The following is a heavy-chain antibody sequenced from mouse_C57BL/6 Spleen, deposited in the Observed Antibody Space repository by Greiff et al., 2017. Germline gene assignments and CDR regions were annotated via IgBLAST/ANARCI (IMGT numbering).Heavy chain of an antibody. D-gene: IGHD2-4*01. Sequence: EVMLVESGGGLVKPGGSLKLSCAASGFTFSSYAMSWVRQTPGKRLEWVATISDGGSYTYYPDNVKGRFTISRDNAKNNLYLQMSHLKSEDTAMYYCASDRDDYDEGYYFDDWGQGPTLTVAS. J-gene: IGHJ2*01. CDR2: ISDGGSYT. CDR3: ASDRDDYDEGYYFDD. CDR1: GFTFSSYA. V-gene: IGHV5-4*03.